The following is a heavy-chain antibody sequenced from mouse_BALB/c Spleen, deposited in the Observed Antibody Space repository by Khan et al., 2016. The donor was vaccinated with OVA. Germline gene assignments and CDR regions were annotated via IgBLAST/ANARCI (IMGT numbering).Heavy chain of an antibody. J-gene: IGHJ2*01. D-gene: IGHD1-2*01. V-gene: IGHV3-2*02. CDR2: ISYSGST. CDR1: GYSITSGYG. Sequence: EVQLQESGPGLVKPSQSLSLTCTVTGYSITSGYGWNWIRQFPGNKLEWMGYISYSGSTNYNPYLKSRIPITRDTSKNPVFLQLNSVTTEDTATYYCARTARIKYWGQGTTLTVSS. CDR3: ARTARIKY.